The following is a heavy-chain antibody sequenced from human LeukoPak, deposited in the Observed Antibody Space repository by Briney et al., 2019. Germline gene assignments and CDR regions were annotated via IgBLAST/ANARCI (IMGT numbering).Heavy chain of an antibody. Sequence: GGSLRLSCAASGFTVSTNYMSWVRQAPGKGLEWISVIYSGGTTYYADSVKGRFTISRDNSKNTLYLQMNSLRAEDTAVYYCARDRGGSRSDCWGQGTLVTVSS. CDR2: IYSGGTT. J-gene: IGHJ4*02. CDR1: GFTVSTNY. D-gene: IGHD6-13*01. CDR3: ARDRGGSRSDC. V-gene: IGHV3-66*01.